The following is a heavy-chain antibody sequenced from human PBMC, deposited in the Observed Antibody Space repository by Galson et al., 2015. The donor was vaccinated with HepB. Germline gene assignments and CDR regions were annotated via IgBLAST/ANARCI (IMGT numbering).Heavy chain of an antibody. V-gene: IGHV1-46*03. CDR2: INPSDGST. CDR1: GNTFASYY. D-gene: IGHD1-26*01. Sequence: SVKVSCKASGNTFASYYLHWVRQAPGQGLEWMGVINPSDGSTNYAQKFQGRVTMTRDTSMSTVYLELGSLRSEDTAVYYCARGEVGYDYFYMDVWGKGTTVTVSS. J-gene: IGHJ6*03. CDR3: ARGEVGYDYFYMDV.